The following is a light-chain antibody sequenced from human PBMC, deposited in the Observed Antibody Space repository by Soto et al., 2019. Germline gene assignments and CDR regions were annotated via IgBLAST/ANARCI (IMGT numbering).Light chain of an antibody. CDR1: QSVSSSY. J-gene: IGKJ5*01. V-gene: IGKV3D-20*02. Sequence: EIVLTQSPATLSLSPGERATLSCWASQSVSSSYLAWYQQKPGQAPRLLIYGASSRATGTPDRISGSGSGTDFTLTISSLEPEDFAVYYCQQRSNWPRVTFGQGTRLEIK. CDR2: GAS. CDR3: QQRSNWPRVT.